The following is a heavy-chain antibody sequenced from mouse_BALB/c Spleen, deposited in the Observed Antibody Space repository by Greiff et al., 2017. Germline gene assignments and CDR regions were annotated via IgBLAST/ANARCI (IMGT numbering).Heavy chain of an antibody. CDR1: GYSITSDYA. CDR2: ISYSGST. J-gene: IGHJ2*01. Sequence: EVQLQQSGPGLVKPSQSLSLTCTVTGYSITSDYAWNWIRQFPGNKLEWMGYISYSGSTSYNPSLKSRISITRDTSKNQFFLQLNSVTTEDTATYYCARWKRLRYDYWGQGTTLTVSS. CDR3: ARWKRLRYDY. V-gene: IGHV3-2*02. D-gene: IGHD1-2*01.